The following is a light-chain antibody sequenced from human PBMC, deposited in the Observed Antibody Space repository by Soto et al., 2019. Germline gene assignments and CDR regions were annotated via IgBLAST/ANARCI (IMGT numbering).Light chain of an antibody. CDR3: CSYAGSTV. J-gene: IGLJ2*01. V-gene: IGLV2-23*01. CDR1: SSDVGSYNL. CDR2: EGS. Sequence: QSALTQPASVSGSPGQSITISCTGTSSDVGSYNLVSWYQQHPGKAPKLMIYEGSKRPSGVSNRFSGSKSGNTASLTISGLQAEDEADYYCCSYAGSTVFGGGTKLTAL.